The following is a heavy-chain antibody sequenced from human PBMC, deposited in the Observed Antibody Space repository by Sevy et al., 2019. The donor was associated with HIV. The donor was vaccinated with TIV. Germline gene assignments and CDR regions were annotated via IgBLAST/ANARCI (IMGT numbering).Heavy chain of an antibody. D-gene: IGHD4-4*01. Sequence: GGSLRLSCTASGFSFSSYAMTWVRQAPGKGLEWVSAISGNGGSTYYANSVKGRFTFSRDDSKNTLYLQMNSLRAEDTAVYYCAKRTTVTTALLDVWGKGTTVTVSS. V-gene: IGHV3-23*01. CDR2: ISGNGGST. CDR3: AKRTTVTTALLDV. CDR1: GFSFSSYA. J-gene: IGHJ6*04.